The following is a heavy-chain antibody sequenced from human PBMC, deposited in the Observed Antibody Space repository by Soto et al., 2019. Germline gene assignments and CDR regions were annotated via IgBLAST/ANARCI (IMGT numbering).Heavy chain of an antibody. Sequence: SETLSLTCAVYSGSFSGHYWNWIRQPPGKGLEWIGEINQSGSTNYNPSLKSRVTISLETSKNQFSLKLSSVTAADTAVYYCAAQSSSWYGMYVWGKGTTVTVSS. CDR1: SGSFSGHY. CDR2: INQSGST. CDR3: AAQSSSWYGMYV. D-gene: IGHD6-13*01. J-gene: IGHJ6*04. V-gene: IGHV4-34*01.